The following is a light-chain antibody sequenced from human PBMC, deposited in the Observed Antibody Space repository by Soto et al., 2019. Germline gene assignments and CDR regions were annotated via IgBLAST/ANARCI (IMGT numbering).Light chain of an antibody. CDR3: QQYYTYPWT. CDR2: KAS. Sequence: IQMTQSPSPLFASVGDRVTITCRASQSISSWLAWYQQRPGKAPKLLIYKASNLESGVPSRFSGSGSGTELTLTISSLHPDDFATYYCQQYYTYPWTFGPGTKV. CDR1: QSISSW. V-gene: IGKV1-5*03. J-gene: IGKJ1*01.